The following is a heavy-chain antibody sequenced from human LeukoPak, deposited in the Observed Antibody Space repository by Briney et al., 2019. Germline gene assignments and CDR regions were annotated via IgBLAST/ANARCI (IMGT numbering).Heavy chain of an antibody. CDR1: GISTDGHW. CDR2: IKFDGSEK. J-gene: IGHJ4*02. V-gene: IGHV3-7*05. Sequence: GGSLRLSCTVSGISTDGHWMNWVRQTPEKGLEWVATIKFDGSEKYYVDSVKGRFTISRDNARSSLHLEMNNLRAEDTAIYYCAYRNNFQYWGQGVLVTVSS. D-gene: IGHD1-26*01. CDR3: AYRNNFQY.